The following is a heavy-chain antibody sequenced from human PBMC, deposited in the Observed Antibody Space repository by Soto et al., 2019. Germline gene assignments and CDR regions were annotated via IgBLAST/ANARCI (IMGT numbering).Heavy chain of an antibody. Sequence: PGGSLRLSCAASGFTFSSYAMGWVRQGPGKGLEWVAVVSIGGSTHYADSVRGRFTISRDNTKNTLSLQMNSLTADDTAVYFCATRRGDGGYFDYWGQGALVTVSS. J-gene: IGHJ4*02. V-gene: IGHV3-23*01. CDR1: GFTFSSYA. CDR3: ATRRGDGGYFDY. CDR2: VSIGGST. D-gene: IGHD2-21*02.